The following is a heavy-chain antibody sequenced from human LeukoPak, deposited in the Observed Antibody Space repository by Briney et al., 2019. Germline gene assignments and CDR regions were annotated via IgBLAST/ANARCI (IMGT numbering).Heavy chain of an antibody. CDR1: GYTFTSYG. D-gene: IGHD3-3*01. J-gene: IGHJ6*03. CDR3: ARYGRFLEWLPFYYYYYMDV. Sequence: ASVKVSCKASGYTFTSYGISWVRQAPGQGLEWMGWISAYNGNTNYAQKLQGRVTMTTDTSTSTAYMELRSLRSDDTAVYYCARYGRFLEWLPFYYYYYMDVWGKGTTVTVSS. V-gene: IGHV1-18*01. CDR2: ISAYNGNT.